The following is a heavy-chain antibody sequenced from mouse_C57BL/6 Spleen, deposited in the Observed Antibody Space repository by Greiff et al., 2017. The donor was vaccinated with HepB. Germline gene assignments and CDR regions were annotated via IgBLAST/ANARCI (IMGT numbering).Heavy chain of an antibody. J-gene: IGHJ4*01. CDR2: IYPGDGDT. CDR3: ADYSHTYTLDY. Sequence: VQLQQSGPELVKPGASVKISCKASGYAFSSSWMNWVKQRPGKGLEWIGRIYPGDGDTNYNGKFKGKATLTADKSSSTAYMELTSLTSEDYAVYFYADYSHTYTLDYWGQGTSVTVSS. CDR1: GYAFSSSW. V-gene: IGHV1-82*01. D-gene: IGHD2-12*01.